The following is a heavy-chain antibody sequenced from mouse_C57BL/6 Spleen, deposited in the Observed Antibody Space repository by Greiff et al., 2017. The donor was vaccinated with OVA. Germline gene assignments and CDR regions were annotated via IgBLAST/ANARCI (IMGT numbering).Heavy chain of an antibody. CDR3: ARDPGYHVYFDV. CDR2: ISYDGSN. Sequence: EVKLMESGPGLVKPSQSLSLTCSVTGYSITSGYYWNWIRQFPGNKLEWMGYISYDGSNNYNPSLKNRISITRDTSKNQFFLKLNSVTTEDTATDYCARDPGYHVYFDVWGTGTTVTVSS. D-gene: IGHD2-14*01. J-gene: IGHJ1*03. CDR1: GYSITSGYY. V-gene: IGHV3-6*01.